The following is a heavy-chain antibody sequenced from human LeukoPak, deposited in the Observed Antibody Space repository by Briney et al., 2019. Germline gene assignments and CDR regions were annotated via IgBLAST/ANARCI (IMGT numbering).Heavy chain of an antibody. J-gene: IGHJ4*02. V-gene: IGHV4-59*01. Sequence: SETLSLTCTVSGGSISSYYWSWIRQPPGKGLEWIGYIYYSGSTNYNPSLKSRVTISVGTSKNQFSLKLSSVTAADTAVYYCARGKELLPFFDYWGQGTLVTVSS. CDR1: GGSISSYY. CDR2: IYYSGST. D-gene: IGHD1-26*01. CDR3: ARGKELLPFFDY.